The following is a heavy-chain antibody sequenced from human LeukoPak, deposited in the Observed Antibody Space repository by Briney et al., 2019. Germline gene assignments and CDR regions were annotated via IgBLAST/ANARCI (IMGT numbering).Heavy chain of an antibody. D-gene: IGHD2-2*01. Sequence: GASVKVSCKASGYTFTGYYMHWMRQAPGQGLEWMGWINPNSGGTNYAQKFQGRVTMTRDTSIGTAYMELSRLRSDDTAVYYCAILLGYCSSTSCYGHAFDIWGQGTMVTVSS. V-gene: IGHV1-2*02. CDR3: AILLGYCSSTSCYGHAFDI. CDR1: GYTFTGYY. CDR2: INPNSGGT. J-gene: IGHJ3*02.